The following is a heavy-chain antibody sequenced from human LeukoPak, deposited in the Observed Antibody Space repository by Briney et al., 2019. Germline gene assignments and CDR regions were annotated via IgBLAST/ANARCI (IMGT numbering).Heavy chain of an antibody. CDR3: ASSYCSSTSCPQTLLY. Sequence: GESLKISCKGSGYSFTSYWIGWVRQMPGKGLEWMGIIYPGDSDTRYSPSFQGQVTISADKSISTAYLQWSSLKASDTAMYYCASSYCSSTSCPQTLLYWGQGTLVTVST. J-gene: IGHJ4*02. D-gene: IGHD2-2*01. CDR1: GYSFTSYW. CDR2: IYPGDSDT. V-gene: IGHV5-51*01.